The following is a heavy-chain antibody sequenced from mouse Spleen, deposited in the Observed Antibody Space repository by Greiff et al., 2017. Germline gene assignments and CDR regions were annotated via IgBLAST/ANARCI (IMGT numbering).Heavy chain of an antibody. J-gene: IGHJ4*01. Sequence: VHLVESGPGLVQPSQSLSITCTVSGFSLTSYGVHWVRQSPGKGLEWLGVIWSGGSTDYNAAFISRLSISKDNSKSQVFFKMNSLQANDTAIYYCARKGARATGDAMDYWGQGTSVTVSS. CDR1: GFSLTSYG. CDR3: ARKGARATGDAMDY. CDR2: IWSGGST. D-gene: IGHD3-1*01. V-gene: IGHV2-2*02.